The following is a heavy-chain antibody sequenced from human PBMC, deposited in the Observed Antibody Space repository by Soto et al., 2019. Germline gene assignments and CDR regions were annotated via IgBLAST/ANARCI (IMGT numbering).Heavy chain of an antibody. Sequence: EVRVVESGGGLVQPGGSLRLSCAASGFTFSSYWMSWFRQAPGKGLEWVANIKQDGSVTYYVDSVKGRFTVSRDNAKNSLYLQMNSLRADDTAVYYCARDTSPRRADYWGQGTLVSVSS. D-gene: IGHD2-2*01. CDR3: ARDTSPRRADY. V-gene: IGHV3-7*01. J-gene: IGHJ4*02. CDR2: IKQDGSVT. CDR1: GFTFSSYW.